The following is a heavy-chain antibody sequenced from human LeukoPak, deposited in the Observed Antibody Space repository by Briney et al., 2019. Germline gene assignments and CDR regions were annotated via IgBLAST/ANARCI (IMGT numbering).Heavy chain of an antibody. CDR3: ARAMGSSGTIDY. CDR2: IIPIFGTA. D-gene: IGHD6-19*01. Sequence: ASVKVSCKASGGTFTSYAISWVRQAPGQGLEWMGGIIPIFGTANYAQKFQGRVTITADKSTSTAYMELSSLISEDTAVYYCARAMGSSGTIDYWDQGTLVTVSS. J-gene: IGHJ4*02. V-gene: IGHV1-69*06. CDR1: GGTFTSYA.